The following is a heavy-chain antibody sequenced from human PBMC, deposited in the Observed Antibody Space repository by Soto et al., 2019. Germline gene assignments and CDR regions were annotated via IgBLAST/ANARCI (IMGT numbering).Heavy chain of an antibody. CDR2: IYNSDTS. Sequence: QVQLQESGPGLVKPSQTLSLTCSVSGGSIRRYTWSWIRQPPGRGLEWIGNIYNSDTSNYNPSLERRVTRSLDTFTDRFSLELRSVTAADTAVYYCARGAHILNDDWGQGTLVTVSA. V-gene: IGHV4-59*01. J-gene: IGHJ4*02. CDR1: GGSIRRYT. CDR3: ARGAHILNDD. D-gene: IGHD2-21*01.